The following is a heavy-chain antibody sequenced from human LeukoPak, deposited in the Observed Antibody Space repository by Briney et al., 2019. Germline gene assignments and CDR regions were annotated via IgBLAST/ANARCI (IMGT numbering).Heavy chain of an antibody. V-gene: IGHV1-69-2*01. CDR3: ATDSGTYDSSGYYLYYMDV. D-gene: IGHD3-22*01. J-gene: IGHJ6*03. CDR2: VDPEDGET. Sequence: VKVSCKASGYTFTDYYMHWVQQAPGKGLEWMGRVDPEDGETIYAEKFQGRVTITADTSTDTAYMELSSLRSEDTAVYYCATDSGTYDSSGYYLYYMDVWGKGTTVTVSS. CDR1: GYTFTDYY.